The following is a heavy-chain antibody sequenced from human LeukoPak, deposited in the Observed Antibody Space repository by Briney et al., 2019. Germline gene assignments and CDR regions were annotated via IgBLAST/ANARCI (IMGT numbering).Heavy chain of an antibody. Sequence: GGSLRLSCAASGFTISSYAMSWVRQAPGKGLEWVSSFSSGASTDYADSVKGRFTISRDNPKNTVYLQMNSLRAEDTPVYYCAKQRVSNGYYYFDYWGQGTLVTVSS. CDR1: GFTISSYA. D-gene: IGHD3-22*01. CDR2: FSSGAST. V-gene: IGHV3-23*01. J-gene: IGHJ4*02. CDR3: AKQRVSNGYYYFDY.